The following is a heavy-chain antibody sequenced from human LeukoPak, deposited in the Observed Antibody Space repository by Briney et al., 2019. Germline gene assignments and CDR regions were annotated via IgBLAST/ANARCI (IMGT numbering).Heavy chain of an antibody. Sequence: SETLSLTCTVSGGSISSYYWSWIRQPPGKGLEWIGYIYYSGSTNYNPSLKSRVTISVDTSKNQLSLKLSSVTAADTAVYYCARQRAAMYYFDYWGQGTLVTVSS. D-gene: IGHD5-18*01. J-gene: IGHJ4*02. CDR3: ARQRAAMYYFDY. V-gene: IGHV4-59*08. CDR1: GGSISSYY. CDR2: IYYSGST.